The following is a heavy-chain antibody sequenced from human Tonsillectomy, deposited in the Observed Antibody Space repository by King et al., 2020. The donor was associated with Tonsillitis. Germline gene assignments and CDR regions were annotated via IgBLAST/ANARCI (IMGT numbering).Heavy chain of an antibody. CDR1: GGSISSSSYY. Sequence: LQLQESGPGLVTPSETLSLTCTVSGGSISSSSYYWGWIRQPPGKGLEWIGCIYYSGSTYYNPSLKSRVTISLDTSQNQFSLKLSSVTAADTAVYYCATHTLGAGLQYFQHWGQGTLVTVSS. CDR2: IYYSGST. V-gene: IGHV4-39*01. CDR3: ATHTLGAGLQYFQH. J-gene: IGHJ1*01. D-gene: IGHD3-10*01.